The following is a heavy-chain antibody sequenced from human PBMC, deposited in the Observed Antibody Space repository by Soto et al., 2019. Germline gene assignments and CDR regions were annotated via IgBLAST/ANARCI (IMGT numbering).Heavy chain of an antibody. V-gene: IGHV1-2*04. CDR3: ARDSAGYDILTGYPYYYYGMDV. J-gene: IGHJ6*02. CDR2: INPNSGGT. D-gene: IGHD3-9*01. CDR1: GYTFTGNY. Sequence: ASAEVTSKASGYTFTGNYLHSVRQSTGQGLEWMGWINPNSGGTNYAQKFQGWVTMTRDTSISTAYMELSRLRSDDTAVYYCARDSAGYDILTGYPYYYYGMDVWGQGTTDTVSS.